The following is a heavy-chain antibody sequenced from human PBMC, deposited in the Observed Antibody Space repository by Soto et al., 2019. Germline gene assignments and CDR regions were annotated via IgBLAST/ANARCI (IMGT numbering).Heavy chain of an antibody. CDR2: ISSSSSTI. J-gene: IGHJ4*02. V-gene: IGHV3-48*02. D-gene: IGHD1-26*01. CDR1: GFTFSSYS. Sequence: GGSLRLSCAASGFTFSSYSMNWVRQAPGKGLEWVSYISSSSSTIYYADSVKGRFTISRDNAKNSLYLQMNSLRDEDTAVYYCARASIARRSMGQTDYWGQGTLVTVSS. CDR3: ARASIARRSMGQTDY.